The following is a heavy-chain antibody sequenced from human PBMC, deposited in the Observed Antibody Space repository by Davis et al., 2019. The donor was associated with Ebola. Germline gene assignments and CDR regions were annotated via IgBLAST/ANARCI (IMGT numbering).Heavy chain of an antibody. CDR2: IYYSGST. CDR3: ARGRIAARPVSEWFDP. Sequence: SETLSLTCTVSGGSISSSSYYWGWIRQPPGKGLEWIGSIYYSGSTNYNPSLKSRVTISVDTSKNQFSLKLSSVTAADTAVYYCARGRIAARPVSEWFDPWGQGTLVTVSS. J-gene: IGHJ5*02. CDR1: GGSISSSSYY. D-gene: IGHD6-6*01. V-gene: IGHV4-39*07.